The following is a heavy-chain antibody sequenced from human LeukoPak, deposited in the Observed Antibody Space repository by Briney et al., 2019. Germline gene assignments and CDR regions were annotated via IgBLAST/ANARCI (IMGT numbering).Heavy chain of an antibody. CDR3: ARLATHSSGWWWGGFDY. D-gene: IGHD6-19*01. CDR1: GFTFSSYS. J-gene: IGHJ4*02. Sequence: PGGSLRLSCAASGFTFSSYSMNWARQAPGKGLEWVSSISSSSSYIYYADSVKGRFTISRDNAKNSLYLQMNSLRAEDTAVYYCARLATHSSGWWWGGFDYWGQGTLVTVSS. V-gene: IGHV3-21*01. CDR2: ISSSSSYI.